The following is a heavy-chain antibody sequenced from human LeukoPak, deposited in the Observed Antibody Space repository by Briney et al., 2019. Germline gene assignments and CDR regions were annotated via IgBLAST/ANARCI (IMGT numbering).Heavy chain of an antibody. J-gene: IGHJ3*02. CDR1: GFTFSSYS. CDR2: ISSSSSYI. Sequence: PGGSLRLSCAASGFTFSSYSMNWVRQAPGKGLEWVSSISSSSSYIYYADSVKGRFTISRDNAKNSLYLQMNSLRAEDTAVHYCARLYSGYDYSAFDIWGQGTMVTVSS. CDR3: ARLYSGYDYSAFDI. D-gene: IGHD5-12*01. V-gene: IGHV3-21*01.